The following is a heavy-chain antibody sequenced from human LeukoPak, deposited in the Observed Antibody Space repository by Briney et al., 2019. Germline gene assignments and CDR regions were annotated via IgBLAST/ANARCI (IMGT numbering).Heavy chain of an antibody. V-gene: IGHV3-13*01. CDR2: IGTAGDI. CDR1: GFTFSSYD. Sequence: GGSLRLSCAASGFTFSSYDMHWARQATGKGLEWVSGIGTAGDIYYSGSVKGRFTISRENAKSSLYLQMKSLRAGDTAVYYCARDRGRYYMDVWGKGTTVTISS. D-gene: IGHD6-25*01. J-gene: IGHJ6*03. CDR3: ARDRGRYYMDV.